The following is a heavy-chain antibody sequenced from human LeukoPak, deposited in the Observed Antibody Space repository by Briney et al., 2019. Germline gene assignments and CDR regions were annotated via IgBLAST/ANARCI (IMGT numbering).Heavy chain of an antibody. J-gene: IGHJ6*02. CDR2: ISGNSGSR. CDR1: GFTFDDYA. Sequence: PGRSLRLSCAASGFTFDDYAMHGVRQAPGKGLEGVSGISGNSGSRACADSVKGGFTISRDNAKNSLYLQINSLRAEDTALYYCAKEGYSSSWYCVYYGMDVWGQGTTVTVSS. V-gene: IGHV3-9*01. D-gene: IGHD6-13*01. CDR3: AKEGYSSSWYCVYYGMDV.